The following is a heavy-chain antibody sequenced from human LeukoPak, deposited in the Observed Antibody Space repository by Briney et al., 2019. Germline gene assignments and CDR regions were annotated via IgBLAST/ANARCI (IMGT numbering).Heavy chain of an antibody. D-gene: IGHD5-18*01. J-gene: IGHJ3*02. CDR1: GFTFSSYA. CDR3: AKNTASAYTAFDI. CDR2: LVPSGDST. Sequence: PGGSLRLSCAASGFTFSSYAMGWARQAPGKRLEWVSALVPSGDSTYYANSVKGRFTTSRDNSKNTLYLQMNSLRAEDSALYYCAKNTASAYTAFDIWGQGTTITVSS. V-gene: IGHV3-23*01.